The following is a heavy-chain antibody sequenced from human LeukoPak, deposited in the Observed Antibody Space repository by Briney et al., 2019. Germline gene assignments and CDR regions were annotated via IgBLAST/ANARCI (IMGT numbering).Heavy chain of an antibody. CDR1: GFTFSSYE. CDR2: ISSSESSI. CDR3: ARRGYYDTSTDLFDD. V-gene: IGHV3-48*03. J-gene: IGHJ4*02. Sequence: PGGSLRLSCAASGFTFSSYEMNWVRHAPGRGLEWVSYISSSESSIYYVDPVKGRLIILRVNAKNSLFLQMHSLRAEATAVYYCARRGYYDTSTDLFDDCRQGTLVTAPS. D-gene: IGHD3-22*01.